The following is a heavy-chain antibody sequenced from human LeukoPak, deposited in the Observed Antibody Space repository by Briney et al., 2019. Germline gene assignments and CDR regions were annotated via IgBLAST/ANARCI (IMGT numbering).Heavy chain of an antibody. D-gene: IGHD3-22*01. CDR3: ARLDGSGYYGIDY. Sequence: SETLSLTCTVSGGSISSGGYYWSWIRQHPGKGLKWIGYIYYSGSTYYNPSLKSRVTISVDTSKNQFSLKLSSVTAADTAVYYCARLDGSGYYGIDYWGQGTLVTVSS. J-gene: IGHJ4*02. CDR1: GGSISSGGYY. V-gene: IGHV4-31*03. CDR2: IYYSGST.